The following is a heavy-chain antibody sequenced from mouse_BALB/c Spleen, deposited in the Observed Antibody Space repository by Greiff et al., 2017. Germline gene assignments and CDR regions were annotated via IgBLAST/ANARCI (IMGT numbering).Heavy chain of an antibody. CDR2: IDTSDSYT. J-gene: IGHJ4*01. Sequence: VQLQQPGAELVMPGASVKMSCKASGYTFTDYWMHWVKQRPGQGLEWVGAIDTSDSYTSYNQKFKGKATLTVDESSSTAYMQLSSLTSEDSAVYYCARSLIPYAMDYWGQGTSVTVSS. CDR1: GYTFTDYW. D-gene: IGHD6-2*01. V-gene: IGHV1-69*01. CDR3: ARSLIPYAMDY.